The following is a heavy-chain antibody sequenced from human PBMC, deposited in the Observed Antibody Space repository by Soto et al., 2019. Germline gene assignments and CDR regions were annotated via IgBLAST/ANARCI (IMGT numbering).Heavy chain of an antibody. Sequence: GASVKVSCKASGYTFTSYDINWVRQATGQGLEWMGWMNADNGNTKYSQKFQGRVTITRNTSASTAYMELSSLRSEDTAVYYCARDYIVVVPAAIDPWGQGTLVTVS. V-gene: IGHV1-8*01. J-gene: IGHJ5*02. CDR3: ARDYIVVVPAAIDP. D-gene: IGHD2-2*01. CDR1: GYTFTSYD. CDR2: MNADNGNT.